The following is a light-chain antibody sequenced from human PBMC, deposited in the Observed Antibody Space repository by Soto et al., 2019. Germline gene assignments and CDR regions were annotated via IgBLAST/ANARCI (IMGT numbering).Light chain of an antibody. V-gene: IGLV2-14*03. Sequence: QSALPQPVSVSGSPGQSITISCTGTSSDVGGYNYVSWYQQHPDIAPKLMIYDVTNRPSGVSNRFSGSKSGNTASLTISGLQAEDGADYYCSSYASSSSLVFGTGTKVPVL. J-gene: IGLJ1*01. CDR2: DVT. CDR3: SSYASSSSLV. CDR1: SSDVGGYNY.